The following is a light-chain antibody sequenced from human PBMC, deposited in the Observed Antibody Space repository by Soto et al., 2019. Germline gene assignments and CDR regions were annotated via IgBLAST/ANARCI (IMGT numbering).Light chain of an antibody. Sequence: DIQMTQSPSSLSASIGDRVTITCRASQSISSYLNWYQQKPGKAPKLLIYAASSLQSGVPSRFSGSGSGTDFTLTISSLQPEDFVTHYCQQSYSIPSITFGQGTRLEIK. V-gene: IGKV1-39*01. CDR2: AAS. J-gene: IGKJ5*01. CDR3: QQSYSIPSIT. CDR1: QSISSY.